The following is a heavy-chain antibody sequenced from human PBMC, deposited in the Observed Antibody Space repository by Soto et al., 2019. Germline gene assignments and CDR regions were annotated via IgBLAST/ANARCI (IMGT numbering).Heavy chain of an antibody. V-gene: IGHV1-18*01. CDR2: ISAYNGNT. CDR1: GYTFTSYG. J-gene: IGHJ3*02. CDR3: ARDGYCSSTNCYVLGAFDI. Sequence: ASVKVSCKASGYTFTSYGISWVRQASGQGLEWMGWISAYNGNTNYAQKLQGRVTMTTDTSTSTAYMELRSLRSDDTAVYYCARDGYCSSTNCYVLGAFDIWGQGTKVTVSS. D-gene: IGHD2-2*03.